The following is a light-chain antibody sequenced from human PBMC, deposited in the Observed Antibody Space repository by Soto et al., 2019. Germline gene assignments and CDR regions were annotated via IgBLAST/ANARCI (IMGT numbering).Light chain of an antibody. J-gene: IGKJ1*01. V-gene: IGKV1-5*01. CDR1: QSVNSW. CDR3: QQFRSYSRT. CDR2: SVS. Sequence: DIQMTQSPSTLSAYVGDRVTITCRASQSVNSWLAWYQQKPGRAPKLLIYSVSNLDSGVPSRFSGSDSGTEFTLTIGSLQPDDFATYYCQQFRSYSRTFGQGTKVEMK.